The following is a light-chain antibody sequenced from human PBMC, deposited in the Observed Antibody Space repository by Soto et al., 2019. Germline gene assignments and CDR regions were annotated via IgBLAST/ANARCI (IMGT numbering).Light chain of an antibody. Sequence: EIVMTQSPATPSVSPGERAPLSCRASQSISTNLAWYHQKPGQAPRLLIYGASTRATGIPARFSGSGSGTEFTLTISSLQSEDFAVYYCQQYYDWPITFGQGTRLEIK. V-gene: IGKV3-15*01. CDR1: QSISTN. CDR2: GAS. J-gene: IGKJ5*01. CDR3: QQYYDWPIT.